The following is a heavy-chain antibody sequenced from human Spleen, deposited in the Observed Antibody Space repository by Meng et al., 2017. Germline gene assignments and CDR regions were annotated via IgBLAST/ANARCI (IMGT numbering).Heavy chain of an antibody. D-gene: IGHD2-15*01. CDR2: INWNGGST. CDR3: ARMVAAKENWFDP. Sequence: GESLKISCAASGFTFDDYGMSWVRQAPGKGLEWVSGINWNGGSTGYADSVKGRFTISRDNAKNSLYLQMNSLRAEDTALYYCARMVAAKENWFDPWGQGTLVTVSS. CDR1: GFTFDDYG. J-gene: IGHJ5*02. V-gene: IGHV3-20*04.